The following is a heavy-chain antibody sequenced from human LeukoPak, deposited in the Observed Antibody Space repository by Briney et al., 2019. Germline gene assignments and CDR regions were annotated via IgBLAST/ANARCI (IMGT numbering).Heavy chain of an antibody. D-gene: IGHD3-22*01. V-gene: IGHV3-30*18. CDR3: AKGTVIVGYYFDS. Sequence: GGSLRLSCAASGFTFSSYGIHWVRQAPGKGLEWVAVISNDGSDKSYADSVKGRFTISRDNSKNTLYLQMNGLRAEDTAVYFCAKGTVIVGYYFDSWGQGTLVTVSS. CDR1: GFTFSSYG. J-gene: IGHJ4*02. CDR2: ISNDGSDK.